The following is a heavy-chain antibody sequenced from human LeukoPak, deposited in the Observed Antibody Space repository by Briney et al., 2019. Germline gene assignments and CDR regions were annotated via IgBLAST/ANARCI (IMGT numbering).Heavy chain of an antibody. CDR2: ISAYNGNT. CDR3: ARDRVGATLSRDYYYYMDV. Sequence: ASVKVSCKASGYTFTSYGISWVRQAPGQGLEWMGWISAYNGNTNYAQKLQGRVTMTTDTSTSTAYMELRSLRSDDTAVYYCARDRVGATLSRDYYYYMDVGGKGTTVTVSS. CDR1: GYTFTSYG. V-gene: IGHV1-18*01. D-gene: IGHD1-26*01. J-gene: IGHJ6*03.